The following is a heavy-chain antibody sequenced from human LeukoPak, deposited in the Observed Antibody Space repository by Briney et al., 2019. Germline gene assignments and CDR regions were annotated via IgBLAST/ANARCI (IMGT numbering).Heavy chain of an antibody. V-gene: IGHV4-39*01. CDR3: AREWSGYFDY. CDR2: IYYSGST. CDR1: GGSISSSSYY. J-gene: IGHJ4*02. D-gene: IGHD3-3*01. Sequence: PSETLSLTCTVSGGSISSSSYYWGWIRQPPGKGLEWIGSIYYSGSTYYNPSLKSRVTISVDTSKNQFSLKLSSVTAADTAVYYCAREWSGYFDYWGQGTLVTVSS.